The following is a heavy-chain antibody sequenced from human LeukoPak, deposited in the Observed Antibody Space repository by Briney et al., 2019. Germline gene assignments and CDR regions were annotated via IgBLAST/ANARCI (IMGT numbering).Heavy chain of an antibody. Sequence: GGSLRLSCAASGFTFNSYAMSWVRQAPEKGLEWVATISGSGGGTYYADSVKGRFTISRDDSKNTLYLQMNSLRAEDTAVYYCAKERSSSGYFDSWGQGTLVTVSS. V-gene: IGHV3-23*01. CDR1: GFTFNSYA. CDR2: ISGSGGGT. CDR3: AKERSSSGYFDS. D-gene: IGHD6-6*01. J-gene: IGHJ4*02.